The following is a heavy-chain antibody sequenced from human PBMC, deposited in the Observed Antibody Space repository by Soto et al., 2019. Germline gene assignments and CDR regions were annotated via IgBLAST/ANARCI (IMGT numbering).Heavy chain of an antibody. CDR3: ARHRIATNNYKWFDP. D-gene: IGHD2-21*01. Sequence: PSETMSPTCSVSGDALNSGNYYWSWIRQVPGKGLEWIGHIYVTGAVDYNPSLRDRITISQDTSERQFSLNLRLVTAADTAVYYCARHRIATNNYKWFDPWGQCTLVTVSS. CDR1: GDALNSGNYY. V-gene: IGHV4-31*03. CDR2: IYVTGAV. J-gene: IGHJ5*02.